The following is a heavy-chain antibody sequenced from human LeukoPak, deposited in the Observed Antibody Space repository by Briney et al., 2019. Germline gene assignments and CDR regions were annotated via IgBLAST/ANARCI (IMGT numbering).Heavy chain of an antibody. J-gene: IGHJ4*02. CDR2: IWYGGSNK. Sequence: GGSLRLSCAASGFTFSSYGMHWVRQAPGKGLEWVAVIWYGGSNKYYADSVKGRFTISRDNSKNTLYLQMNSLRAEDTAVYYCARDRADGYNYGDYFDNWGQGTLVTVSS. CDR1: GFTFSSYG. D-gene: IGHD5-18*01. CDR3: ARDRADGYNYGDYFDN. V-gene: IGHV3-33*08.